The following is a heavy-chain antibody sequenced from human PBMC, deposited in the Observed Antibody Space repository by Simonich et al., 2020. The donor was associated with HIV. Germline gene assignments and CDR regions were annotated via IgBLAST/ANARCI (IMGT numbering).Heavy chain of an antibody. CDR2: INSSSSYI. J-gene: IGHJ4*02. CDR1: GFTFSNYS. CDR3: ARDGRKGSSTSCSDY. Sequence: EVQLVESGGGLVKPGGSLRLSCAASGFTFSNYSMKWIRQAPGKGLEWVSSINSSSSYIYYADSVTGRFTISRDNAKNALYLQMNSLRAEDTAVYYCARDGRKGSSTSCSDYWGQGTLVTVSS. D-gene: IGHD2-2*01. V-gene: IGHV3-21*01.